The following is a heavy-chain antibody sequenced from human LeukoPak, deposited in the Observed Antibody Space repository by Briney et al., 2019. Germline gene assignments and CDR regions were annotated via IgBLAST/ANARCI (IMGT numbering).Heavy chain of an antibody. CDR3: ARGRYSAGDNWFDP. Sequence: SETLSLACTVSGGSITSSYWSWIRQSPGKGLEWIGYIHYTGSTNYNPSLKSRVTMLIDTSKNQFSLKLSSVTAADTAVYYCARGRYSAGDNWFDPWGQGTLVTVSS. CDR1: GGSITSSY. J-gene: IGHJ5*02. CDR2: IHYTGST. V-gene: IGHV4-59*01. D-gene: IGHD3-9*01.